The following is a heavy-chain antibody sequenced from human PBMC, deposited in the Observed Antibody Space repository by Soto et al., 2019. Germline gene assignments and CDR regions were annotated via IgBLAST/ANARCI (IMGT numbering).Heavy chain of an antibody. CDR1: GFTFSSHG. V-gene: IGHV3-30*18. Sequence: QVQLVESGGGVVQPGTSLRLSCAASGFTFSSHGMQWVRQAPGKGLEWVAVIASDGGASYYLDSVRGLFTASRDNSRSIMYRQMDSLRAEDTAVYYCTKEFIHYNWFFENWGQGTQVTV. J-gene: IGHJ4*02. D-gene: IGHD3-10*01. CDR2: IASDGGAS. CDR3: TKEFIHYNWFFEN.